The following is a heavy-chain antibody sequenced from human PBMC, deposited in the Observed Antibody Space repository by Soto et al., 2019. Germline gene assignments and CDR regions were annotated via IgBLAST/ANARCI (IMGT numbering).Heavy chain of an antibody. CDR2: ISYDGSNK. V-gene: IGHV3-30*03. Sequence: QVQLVESGGGVVQPGRSLRLSCAASGFTFSSYGMHWVRQAPGKGLEWVAVISYDGSNKYYADSVQGRFTISRDNSKNTLYLQMNSLKVEDTAVYYCARDPQGSGPDYDCWGQGTLVTVSS. D-gene: IGHD3-3*01. J-gene: IGHJ4*02. CDR3: ARDPQGSGPDYDC. CDR1: GFTFSSYG.